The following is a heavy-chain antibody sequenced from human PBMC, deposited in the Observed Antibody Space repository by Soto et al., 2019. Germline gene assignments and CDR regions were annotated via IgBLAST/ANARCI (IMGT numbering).Heavy chain of an antibody. D-gene: IGHD5-18*01. CDR2: MTPSGSSR. CDR1: GFTFSDHF. V-gene: IGHV3-11*01. Sequence: GGSLRLSCAASGFTFSDHFMSWIRQAPGKGLEWISYMTPSGSSRSYADSVKGRFTISRDNAKNTLYLQMNSLRAEDTAVYYCARDNSYGIYYYYGMDVWGQGTTVTVSS. J-gene: IGHJ6*02. CDR3: ARDNSYGIYYYYGMDV.